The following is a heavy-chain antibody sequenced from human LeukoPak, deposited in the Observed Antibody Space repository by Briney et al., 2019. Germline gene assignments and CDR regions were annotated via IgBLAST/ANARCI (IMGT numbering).Heavy chain of an antibody. CDR1: GYTFTSYG. Sequence: ASVKVSCEASGYTFTSYGISWVRQAPGQGLEWMGWISAYNGNTNYAQKLQGRVTMTTDTSTSTAYMELRSLRSDDTAVYYCARGVRIYCSGGSCYLFDYYYYGMDVWGQGTTVTVSS. D-gene: IGHD2-15*01. V-gene: IGHV1-18*01. J-gene: IGHJ6*02. CDR2: ISAYNGNT. CDR3: ARGVRIYCSGGSCYLFDYYYYGMDV.